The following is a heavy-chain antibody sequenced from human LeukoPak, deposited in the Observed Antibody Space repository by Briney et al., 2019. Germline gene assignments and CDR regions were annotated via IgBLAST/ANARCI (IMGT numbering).Heavy chain of an antibody. CDR1: GYSISSGYY. V-gene: IGHV4-38-2*01. CDR2: IYHSGST. CDR3: ARRPSSRPYYFDY. D-gene: IGHD2-2*01. Sequence: SETLSLTCAVSGYSISSGYYWGWIRQPPGKGLEWIGGIYHSGSTYYNPSLKSRVTISVDTSKNQFSLKMSSVTATGTAVYYCARRPSSRPYYFDYWGQGTLVTVSS. J-gene: IGHJ4*02.